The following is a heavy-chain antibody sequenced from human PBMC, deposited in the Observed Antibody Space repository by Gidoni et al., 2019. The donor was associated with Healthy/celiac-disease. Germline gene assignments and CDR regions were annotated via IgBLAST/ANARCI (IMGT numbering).Heavy chain of an antibody. CDR3: ARGAPIAVAQSGFDP. Sequence: EVQLVESGGGLVQPGGSLRLSCAASGFTFSSYDMHWVRQATGKGLEWVSAIGTAGDTYYPGSVKGRFTISRENAKNSLYLQMNSLRAGDTAVYYCARGAPIAVAQSGFDPWGQGTLVTVSS. CDR2: IGTAGDT. J-gene: IGHJ5*02. CDR1: GFTFSSYD. V-gene: IGHV3-13*01. D-gene: IGHD6-19*01.